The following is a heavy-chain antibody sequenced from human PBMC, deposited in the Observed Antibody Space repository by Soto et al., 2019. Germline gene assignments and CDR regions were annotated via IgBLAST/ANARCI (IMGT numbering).Heavy chain of an antibody. CDR2: ISYDGSNK. CDR1: GFTFSSYA. D-gene: IGHD6-13*01. J-gene: IGHJ6*02. V-gene: IGHV3-30-3*01. Sequence: GGSLRLSCAASGFTFSSYAMHWVRQAPGKGLEWVAVISYDGSNKYYADSVKGRFTISRDNSKNTLYLQMNSLRAEDTAVYYCARSYSSSWSPYYYGMDVWGQGTTVTVSS. CDR3: ARSYSSSWSPYYYGMDV.